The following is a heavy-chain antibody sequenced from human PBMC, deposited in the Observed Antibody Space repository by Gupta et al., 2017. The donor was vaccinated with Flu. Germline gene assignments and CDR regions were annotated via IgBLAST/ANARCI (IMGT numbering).Heavy chain of an antibody. D-gene: IGHD3-22*01. J-gene: IGHJ4*02. CDR1: GYTFTGYY. CDR3: ARVLTMIVVAPPGY. CDR2: INPNSGGT. V-gene: IGHV1-2*02. Sequence: QVQLVQSGAEVKKPGASVKVSCKASGYTFTGYYMHWVRQAPGQGLEWMGWINPNSGGTNYAQKVQGRVTMTRDTSISTAYMELSRLRSDETAVYYCARVLTMIVVAPPGYWGQGTLVTVSS.